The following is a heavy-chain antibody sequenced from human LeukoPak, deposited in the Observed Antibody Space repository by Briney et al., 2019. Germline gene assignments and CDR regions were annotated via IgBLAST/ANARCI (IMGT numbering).Heavy chain of an antibody. Sequence: GGSLRLSCAPSGFTFSSYWMHCVRQAPGKGLVWVSRVNSDGSSTSYADSVKGRFTISRDNAKNTLYLQMNSLRGEHTAVYYCASFSTIGWGQGTLVTVSS. D-gene: IGHD1-26*01. CDR1: GFTFSSYW. CDR2: VNSDGSST. CDR3: ASFSTIG. V-gene: IGHV3-74*01. J-gene: IGHJ4*02.